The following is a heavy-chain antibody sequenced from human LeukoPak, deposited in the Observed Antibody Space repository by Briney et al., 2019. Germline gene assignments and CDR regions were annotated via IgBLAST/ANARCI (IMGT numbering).Heavy chain of an antibody. Sequence: PGGSLRLSCAASGFTFSSYGMHWVRQAPGKGLEWVAVIWYDGSNKYYADSVKGRFTISRDNSKNTLYPQMNSLRAEDTAVYYCARGLYWIQLWDYFDYWGQGTLVTVSS. D-gene: IGHD5-18*01. CDR1: GFTFSSYG. CDR3: ARGLYWIQLWDYFDY. J-gene: IGHJ4*02. CDR2: IWYDGSNK. V-gene: IGHV3-33*01.